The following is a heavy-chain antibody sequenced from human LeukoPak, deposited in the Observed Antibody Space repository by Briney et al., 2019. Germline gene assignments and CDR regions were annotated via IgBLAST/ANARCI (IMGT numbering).Heavy chain of an antibody. CDR1: GFTVSSNY. Sequence: GGSLRLSCAASGFTVSSNYMSWVRQAPGKGLEWVSVIYSGGSTYYAGSVKGRFTISRDNSKNTLYLQMNSLRAEDTAVYYCARESSSRTIYDFWSGYKNYYGMDVWGQGTTVTVSS. V-gene: IGHV3-66*01. CDR2: IYSGGST. J-gene: IGHJ6*02. D-gene: IGHD3-3*01. CDR3: ARESSSRTIYDFWSGYKNYYGMDV.